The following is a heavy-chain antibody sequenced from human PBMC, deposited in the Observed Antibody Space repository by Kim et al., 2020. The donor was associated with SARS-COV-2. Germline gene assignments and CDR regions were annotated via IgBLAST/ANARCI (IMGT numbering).Heavy chain of an antibody. V-gene: IGHV4-31*03. D-gene: IGHD6-13*01. J-gene: IGHJ4*02. CDR1: GGSISSGGYY. CDR2: IYYSGST. CDR3: ASAVSVYSSSWRTFDY. Sequence: SETLSLTCTVSGGSISSGGYYWSWIRQHPGKGLEWIGYIYYSGSTYYNPSLKSRVTISVDTSKNQFSLKLSSVTAADTAVYYCASAVSVYSSSWRTFDYWGQGTLVTVSS.